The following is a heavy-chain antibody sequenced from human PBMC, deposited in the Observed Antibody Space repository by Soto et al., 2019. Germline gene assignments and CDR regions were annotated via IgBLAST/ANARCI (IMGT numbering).Heavy chain of an antibody. Sequence: QVQLVQSGAEVKKPGASVKVSCKASGYTFNSYDINWVRQDTGQGLEWMGWMNPNSGNTGYAQKFQGRVTMTRNTSISTAYMELSSLRSEDTAVYYCAGEGNYYDSRGYFGPWFDPWGQGTLVTVSS. CDR2: MNPNSGNT. CDR1: GYTFNSYD. D-gene: IGHD3-22*01. V-gene: IGHV1-8*01. CDR3: AGEGNYYDSRGYFGPWFDP. J-gene: IGHJ5*02.